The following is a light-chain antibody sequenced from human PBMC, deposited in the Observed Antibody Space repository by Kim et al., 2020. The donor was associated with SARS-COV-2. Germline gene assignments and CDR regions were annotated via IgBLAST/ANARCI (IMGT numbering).Light chain of an antibody. CDR1: SLRSYY. J-gene: IGLJ2*01. CDR2: DKN. V-gene: IGLV3-19*01. Sequence: SSELTQDPAVSVALGQTVRITCQGDSLRSYYATWYQQKPGQAPVLVIYDKNSRPSGIPARFSASYSGNTAFLTITGAQAGADAVYYCNSRESGVNHVIFG. CDR3: NSRESGVNHVI.